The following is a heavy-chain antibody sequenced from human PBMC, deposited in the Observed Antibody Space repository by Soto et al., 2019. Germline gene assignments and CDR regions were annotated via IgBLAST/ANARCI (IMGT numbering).Heavy chain of an antibody. D-gene: IGHD1-26*01. CDR2: IHTSKNKNT. V-gene: IGHV4-4*07. CDR1: AGSISSYY. J-gene: IGHJ4*02. CDR3: ARSGGSFNFDY. Sequence: NPSETLSLTCTVSAGSISSYYWSWIRQPAGKGLEWIGRIHTSKNKNTNYSPSLKSRVTMSMDTSKGQFSLNLSSVTAADTAVYYCARSGGSFNFDYWGQGTLVTVSS.